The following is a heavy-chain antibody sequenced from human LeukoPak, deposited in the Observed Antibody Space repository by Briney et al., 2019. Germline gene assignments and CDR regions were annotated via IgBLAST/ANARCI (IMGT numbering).Heavy chain of an antibody. V-gene: IGHV3-33*01. CDR1: GFTFSSYG. CDR2: IWYDGSNK. J-gene: IGHJ4*02. CDR3: ARKGGIAVADYYFDY. D-gene: IGHD6-19*01. Sequence: GGSLRLSCAASGFTFSSYGMHWVRQAPGKGLEWVAVIWYDGSNKYYADSVKGRFTISRDNSKNTLYLQMNSLRAEDTAVYYCARKGGIAVADYYFDYWGREPWSPSPQ.